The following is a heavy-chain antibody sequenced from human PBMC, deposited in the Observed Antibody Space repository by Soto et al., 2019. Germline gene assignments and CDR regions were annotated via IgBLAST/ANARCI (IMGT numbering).Heavy chain of an antibody. V-gene: IGHV3-23*01. CDR1: GLTFSSYA. CDR2: ISNSGRST. Sequence: LRLSCAASGLTFSSYAMSWVRQAPGKGLEWVSHISNSGRSTKYADSVKGRFTISRDNSKNTLYLQMNSLRAEDTAIYYCAKDALAYYDFWSWGQGTLVIVSS. D-gene: IGHD3-3*01. J-gene: IGHJ4*02. CDR3: AKDALAYYDFWS.